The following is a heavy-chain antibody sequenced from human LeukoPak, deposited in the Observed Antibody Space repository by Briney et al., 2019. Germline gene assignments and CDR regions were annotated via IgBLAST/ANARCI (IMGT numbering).Heavy chain of an antibody. CDR3: AKENHGSGPPGGYCYYGMDV. CDR1: GFPFSNHA. Sequence: GGSLRLSCAASGFPFSNHAMSWVRQAPGKGLEWVSAISGSGGSTYYADSVKGRFTISRDNSKNTLYLQMNSLRAEDTAVYYCAKENHGSGPPGGYCYYGMDVWGQGTTVTVSS. V-gene: IGHV3-23*01. CDR2: ISGSGGST. J-gene: IGHJ6*02. D-gene: IGHD3-10*01.